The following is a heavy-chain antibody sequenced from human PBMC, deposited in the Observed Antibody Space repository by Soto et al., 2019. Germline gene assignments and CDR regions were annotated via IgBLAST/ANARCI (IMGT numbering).Heavy chain of an antibody. J-gene: IGHJ5*02. CDR2: ISSSSSYI. Sequence: EVQLVESGGGLVKPGGSLRLSCAASGFTFSSYSMNWVRQAPGKGLEWVSSISSSSSYIYYADSVKGRFTISRDNAKNSLYLQMNSLRAEVTAVYYCARRLAAAGTWWFDPWGQGTLVTVSS. V-gene: IGHV3-21*01. CDR1: GFTFSSYS. D-gene: IGHD6-13*01. CDR3: ARRLAAAGTWWFDP.